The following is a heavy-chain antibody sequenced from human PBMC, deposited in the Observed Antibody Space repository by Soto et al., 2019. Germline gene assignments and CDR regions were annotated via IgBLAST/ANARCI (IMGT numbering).Heavy chain of an antibody. Sequence: GGSLRLSCAASGFTFSSYGMHWVRQAPGKGLEWVAVISYDGSNKYYADSVKGRFTISRDNSKNTLYLQMNSLRAEDTAVYYCAKTPREQLVGADYFDYWGQGTLVTVSS. CDR3: AKTPREQLVGADYFDY. CDR1: GFTFSSYG. V-gene: IGHV3-30*18. J-gene: IGHJ4*02. D-gene: IGHD6-6*01. CDR2: ISYDGSNK.